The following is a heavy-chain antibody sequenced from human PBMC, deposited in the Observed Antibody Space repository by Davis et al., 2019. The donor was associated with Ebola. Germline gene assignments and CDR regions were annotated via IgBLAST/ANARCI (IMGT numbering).Heavy chain of an antibody. D-gene: IGHD6-13*01. Sequence: MPSETLSLTCTVSGGSISSYYWGWIRQPPGKGLEWIGSIYYSGSTYYNPSLKSRVTISVDTSKNQFSLKLSSVTAADTAVYYCARGSSRLHSSSWYRYWGQGTLVTVSS. V-gene: IGHV4-39*01. J-gene: IGHJ4*02. CDR3: ARGSSRLHSSSWYRY. CDR2: IYYSGST. CDR1: GGSISSYY.